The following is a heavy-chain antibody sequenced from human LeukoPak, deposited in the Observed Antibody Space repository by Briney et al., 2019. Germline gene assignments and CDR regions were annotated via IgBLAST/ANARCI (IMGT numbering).Heavy chain of an antibody. D-gene: IGHD3-10*01. Sequence: GGSLRLSCVASGFTFSRYAMHWVRLAPGKGLEWVAVISYDGSNKYYADSVKGRFTIPRDNSKNTLYLQMNSLRAEDTALYYCARDGNFYYGPGSYCDYWGQGTLVTVSS. CDR2: ISYDGSNK. CDR3: ARDGNFYYGPGSYCDY. J-gene: IGHJ4*02. CDR1: GFTFSRYA. V-gene: IGHV3-30-3*01.